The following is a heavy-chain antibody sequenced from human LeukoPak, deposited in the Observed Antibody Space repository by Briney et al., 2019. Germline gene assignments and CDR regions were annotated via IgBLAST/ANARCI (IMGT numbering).Heavy chain of an antibody. CDR3: ARNDASGSYYNVAFDN. J-gene: IGHJ3*02. CDR1: GGSIINYY. D-gene: IGHD3-10*01. Sequence: KPSETLSLTCTVSGGSIINYYWSWIRRPPGKGLEWIGYMFYSGYTNYNPFLKSRVTISVDTSKTQFSLKLSSVTAADTAVYYCARNDASGSYYNVAFDNWGQGTMVTVSS. CDR2: MFYSGYT. V-gene: IGHV4-59*01.